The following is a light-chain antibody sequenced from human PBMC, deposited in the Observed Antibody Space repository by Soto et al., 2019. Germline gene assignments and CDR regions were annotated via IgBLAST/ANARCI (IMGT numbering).Light chain of an antibody. CDR1: QSVSQY. Sequence: EIVLTQSPGTLSWSLGERATLSCRASQSVSQYLAWYQQKPGQAPRLLIYGASSRANGIPDRFSGSGSGTDFTVTINGLEPDDVAVYYCQQYATSARLTFGPGTNVDI. V-gene: IGKV3-20*01. J-gene: IGKJ3*01. CDR3: QQYATSARLT. CDR2: GAS.